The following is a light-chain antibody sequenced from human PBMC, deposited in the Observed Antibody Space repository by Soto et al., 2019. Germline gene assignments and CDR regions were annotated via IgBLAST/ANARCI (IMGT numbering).Light chain of an antibody. CDR2: KAS. Sequence: DIQMTQSPSTLSASVGDRVTITCRASQTINNWLAWYQQKPGKAPKLLISKASSLESGVPSRFSGSGSGTEFTLTITSLQPDDFATYYCQQYDAYSYTFGQGTKLEIK. CDR3: QQYDAYSYT. J-gene: IGKJ2*01. CDR1: QTINNW. V-gene: IGKV1-5*03.